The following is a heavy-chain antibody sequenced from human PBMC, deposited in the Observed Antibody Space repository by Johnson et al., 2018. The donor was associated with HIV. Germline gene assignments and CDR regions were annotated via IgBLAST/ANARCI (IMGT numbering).Heavy chain of an antibody. J-gene: IGHJ3*02. D-gene: IGHD3-22*01. CDR1: GFTFSSYC. CDR3: ARDRRLSLYYYDSSGYYRPDAFDI. V-gene: IGHV3-30*03. CDR2: ISYAGSNE. Sequence: QVQLVESGGGVVQPGRSLRLSCAASGFTFSSYCLHWVRQAPGKGLEWVAVISYAGSNEYFADSVKGRFTISRDNSKNSLYLQMNSLRSEDTAVYYCARDRRLSLYYYDSSGYYRPDAFDIWGQGTMVTVSS.